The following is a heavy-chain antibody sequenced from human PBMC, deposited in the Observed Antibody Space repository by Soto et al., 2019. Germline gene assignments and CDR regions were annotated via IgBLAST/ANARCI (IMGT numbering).Heavy chain of an antibody. CDR2: IYYSGST. Sequence: SETLSLTCTVSGGSISSYYWSWIRQPPGKRLEWIGYIYYSGSTNYNPSLKSRVTISVDTSKNQFSLKLSSVTAADTAVYYCGMSLSGSQHSLDYWGQGTLVTVSS. D-gene: IGHD1-26*01. V-gene: IGHV4-59*01. CDR1: GGSISSYY. CDR3: GMSLSGSQHSLDY. J-gene: IGHJ4*02.